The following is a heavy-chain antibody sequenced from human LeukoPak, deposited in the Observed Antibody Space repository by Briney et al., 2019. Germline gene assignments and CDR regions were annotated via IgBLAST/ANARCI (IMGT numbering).Heavy chain of an antibody. CDR1: RYTFTGYY. CDR3: ARAARAVPAALSLWYFDL. J-gene: IGHJ2*01. CDR2: INPNSGGT. V-gene: IGHV1-2*02. D-gene: IGHD2-2*01. Sequence: GASVKVSCKASRYTFTGYYMHWVRQAPGQGLEWMGWINPNSGGTNYAQKFQGRVTMTRDTSISTAYMELSRLRSDDTAVYYCARAARAVPAALSLWYFDLWGRGTLVTVSS.